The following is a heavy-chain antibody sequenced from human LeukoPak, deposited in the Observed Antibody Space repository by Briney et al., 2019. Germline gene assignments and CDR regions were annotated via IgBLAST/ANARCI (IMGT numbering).Heavy chain of an antibody. J-gene: IGHJ4*02. CDR1: GYTFTSYD. CDR2: MNHNSGNT. V-gene: IGHV1-8*01. D-gene: IGHD3-10*01. Sequence: ASVKVSCKASGYTFTSYDINWVRQATGQGLEWMGWMNHNSGNTGYAQKFQGRVTMTRNTSISTAYMELSSLRSEDTAVYYCATRMRFGLYYFDYWGQGTLVTVSS. CDR3: ATRMRFGLYYFDY.